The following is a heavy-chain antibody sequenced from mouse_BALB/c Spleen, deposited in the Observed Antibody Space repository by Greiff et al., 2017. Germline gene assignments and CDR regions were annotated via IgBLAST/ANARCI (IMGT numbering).Heavy chain of an antibody. V-gene: IGHV8-12*01. Sequence: QVTLKECGPGILQPSQTLSLTCSFSGFSLSTSGMGVSWIRQPSGKGLEWLAHIYWDDDKRYNPSLKSRLTISKDTSRNQVFLKITSVDTADTATYYCARREEYGGDVWGAGTTVTVSS. D-gene: IGHD1-1*02. CDR2: IYWDDDK. CDR3: ARREEYGGDV. CDR1: GFSLSTSGMG. J-gene: IGHJ1*01.